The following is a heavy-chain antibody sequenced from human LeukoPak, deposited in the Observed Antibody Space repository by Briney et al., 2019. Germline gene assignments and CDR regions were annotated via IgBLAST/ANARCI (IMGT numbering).Heavy chain of an antibody. CDR1: GYTFTSYG. CDR3: TRATIPAAGIDY. V-gene: IGHV1-18*01. CDR2: ISTYTGDT. D-gene: IGHD6-13*01. Sequence: ASVKVSFKASGYTFTSYGVSWVRQAPRQGLEWMGWISTYTGDTNYAQKLQGRLTMTTDTSASTAFMELRSLTSDDTAVYYCTRATIPAAGIDYWGQGTLVTVSS. J-gene: IGHJ4*02.